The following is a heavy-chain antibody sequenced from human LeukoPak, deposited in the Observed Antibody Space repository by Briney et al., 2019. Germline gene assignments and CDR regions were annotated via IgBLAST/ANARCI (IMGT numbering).Heavy chain of an antibody. CDR2: ISGSGGST. CDR3: AKTGDRLGRSEKEY. CDR1: GFTFSSYA. J-gene: IGHJ4*02. D-gene: IGHD3-10*01. Sequence: GGSLRLSCAASGFTFSSYAMSWVRQAPGKGLEWVSAISGSGGSTYYADSVKGRFTISRDNSKNKLYLQMNRLRAEDKAVYYCAKTGDRLGRSEKEYWGQGTLVTVSS. V-gene: IGHV3-23*01.